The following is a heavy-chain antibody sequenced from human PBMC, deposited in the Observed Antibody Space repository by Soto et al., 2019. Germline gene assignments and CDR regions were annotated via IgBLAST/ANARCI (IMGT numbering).Heavy chain of an antibody. Sequence: QVQLQESGPGLVKPSETLSLTCTVSGGSISGYYWSWIRQPPGKGLEWIGYMYNTGSTVYNPSFYSRVPLSVDRSKNPFSLKLSSVTAADTAVYYCARDLWGYCGTDCYPLDVWGQGTTVTVSS. V-gene: IGHV4-59*01. CDR2: MYNTGST. J-gene: IGHJ6*02. CDR3: ARDLWGYCGTDCYPLDV. CDR1: GGSISGYY. D-gene: IGHD2-21*02.